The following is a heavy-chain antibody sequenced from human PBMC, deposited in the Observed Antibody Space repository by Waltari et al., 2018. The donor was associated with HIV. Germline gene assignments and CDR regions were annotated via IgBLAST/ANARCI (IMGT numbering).Heavy chain of an antibody. J-gene: IGHJ4*02. CDR3: ASLYNYVWGSPPPFDY. CDR1: GFTFSSYW. Sequence: EVQLVESGGGLVQPGGSLRLSCAASGFTFSSYWMHWVRQAPGQWLVGVSRISSDGISTNYADSVKGRYTISRDTAKNTVYLQMNSLRAEDTALYYCASLYNYVWGSPPPFDYWGQGTLVTVSS. D-gene: IGHD3-16*01. V-gene: IGHV3-74*01. CDR2: ISSDGIST.